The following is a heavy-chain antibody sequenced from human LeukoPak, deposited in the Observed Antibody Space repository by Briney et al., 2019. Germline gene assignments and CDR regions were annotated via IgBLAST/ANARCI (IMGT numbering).Heavy chain of an antibody. J-gene: IGHJ4*02. V-gene: IGHV4-34*01. CDR1: GGSFSGYY. CDR3: ARTSGSSWYYFDY. Sequence: SETLCLTCAVYGGSFSGYYWSWIRQPPGKGLEWIGEINHSGSTNYNPSLKSRVTISVDTSKNQFSLKLSSVTAADTAVYYCARTSGSSWYYFDYWGQGTLVTVSS. CDR2: INHSGST. D-gene: IGHD6-13*01.